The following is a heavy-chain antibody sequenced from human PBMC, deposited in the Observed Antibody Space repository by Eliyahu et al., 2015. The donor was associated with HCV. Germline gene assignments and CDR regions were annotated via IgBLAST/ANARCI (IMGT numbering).Heavy chain of an antibody. CDR2: IWYDGSNK. CDR1: GFXXXSYG. CDR3: ARDRAYGDYFSGFDP. V-gene: IGHV3-33*01. D-gene: IGHD4-17*01. Sequence: QVQLVESGGGVVXPGRSXXLSXAASGFXXXSYGMHWVRQXPGKGLEWVALIWYDGSNKYYIDSVKGRFTISRDNSKNTLYLQMNNLRAEDTAVYYCARDRAYGDYFSGFDPWGQGTLVTVSS. J-gene: IGHJ5*02.